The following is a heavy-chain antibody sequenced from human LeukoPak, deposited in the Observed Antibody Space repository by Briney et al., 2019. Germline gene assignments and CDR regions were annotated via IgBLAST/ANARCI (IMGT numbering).Heavy chain of an antibody. Sequence: GTLRLSCAASGFTFSNHGMNWVRQAPGKGLEWVSSISSSSSYIYYADSVKGRFTISRDNAKNSLYLQMNSLRAEDTAVYYCARDAGYYYDSRGFDYWGQGTLVTVSS. CDR1: GFTFSNHG. CDR2: ISSSSSYI. V-gene: IGHV3-21*01. CDR3: ARDAGYYYDSRGFDY. D-gene: IGHD3-22*01. J-gene: IGHJ4*02.